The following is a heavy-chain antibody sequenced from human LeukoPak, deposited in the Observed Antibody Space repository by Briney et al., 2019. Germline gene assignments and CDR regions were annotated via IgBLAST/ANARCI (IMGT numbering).Heavy chain of an antibody. D-gene: IGHD6-13*01. J-gene: IGHJ4*02. CDR2: VYYTGNP. V-gene: IGHV4-39*01. CDR3: ARPYSSSWSNFDY. Sequence: PSETLPLTCTVSGGSISSGYDYWAWFRQPPGMGLEWIATVYYTGNPYYNPSLKNRVTISADTSKNQFSLKLSSVTAADTAVYYCARPYSSSWSNFDYWGQGTLVTVSS. CDR1: GGSISSGYDY.